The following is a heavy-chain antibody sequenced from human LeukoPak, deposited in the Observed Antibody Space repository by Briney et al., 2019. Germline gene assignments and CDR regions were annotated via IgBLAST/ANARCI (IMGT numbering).Heavy chain of an antibody. Sequence: SETLSLTCTVSGYSISSGYYWGWIRQSSGKGLEWIGNIHHSGNIYYNVSLKSRVTISVHTSNNQFSLNLNSVTAADTAVYYCARDRGGLDAFDIWGQGTMVTVSS. CDR3: ARDRGGLDAFDI. D-gene: IGHD3-10*01. J-gene: IGHJ3*02. CDR2: IHHSGNI. V-gene: IGHV4-38-2*02. CDR1: GYSISSGYY.